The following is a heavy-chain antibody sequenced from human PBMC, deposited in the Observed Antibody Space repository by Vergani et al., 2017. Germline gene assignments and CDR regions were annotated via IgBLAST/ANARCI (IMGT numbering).Heavy chain of an antibody. V-gene: IGHV4-59*01. Sequence: QVQLQESGPGLVKPSETLSLTCTVSGGSISSYYWSWIRQPPGKGLEWIGYIYYSGSTNYNPSLKSRVTISVDTSKNQFSLKLSSVTAADTAVYYCARVVVVPAAIHYYYYYYMDVWGKGP. CDR1: GGSISSYY. CDR3: ARVVVVPAAIHYYYYYYMDV. J-gene: IGHJ6*03. D-gene: IGHD2-2*01. CDR2: IYYSGST.